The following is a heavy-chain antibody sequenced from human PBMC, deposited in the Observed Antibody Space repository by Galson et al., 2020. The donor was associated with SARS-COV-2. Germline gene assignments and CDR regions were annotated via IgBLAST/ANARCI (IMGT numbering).Heavy chain of an antibody. Sequence: GESLKISCAASGFSFYDYSMHWVRQAPGKGLERVALMSYDGSNKYNADPGKGRVTISRDISKNTLYLQMNSLRTEDTAVYYCVRDKGGTTSVFDYWGQGTLVTVSS. D-gene: IGHD1-1*01. V-gene: IGHV3-30-3*01. J-gene: IGHJ4*02. CDR1: GFSFYDYS. CDR2: MSYDGSNK. CDR3: VRDKGGTTSVFDY.